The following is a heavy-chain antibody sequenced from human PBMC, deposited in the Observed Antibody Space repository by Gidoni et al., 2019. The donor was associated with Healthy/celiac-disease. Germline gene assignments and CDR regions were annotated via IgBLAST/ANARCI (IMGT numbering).Heavy chain of an antibody. CDR2: SSPIFDTA. Sequence: QLQLVQSGAEAKKPGSSVKVSCKASGGIFSSYAISWVRQAPGQGLEWMGGSSPIFDTASYEQKFQGRVTMTADESTSTAYMGLSSLRSEDTAVYYCARVGYDYIWGSYRYTGAWDYWGQGTLVTVSS. CDR1: GGIFSSYA. J-gene: IGHJ4*02. CDR3: ARVGYDYIWGSYRYTGAWDY. V-gene: IGHV1-69*01. D-gene: IGHD3-16*02.